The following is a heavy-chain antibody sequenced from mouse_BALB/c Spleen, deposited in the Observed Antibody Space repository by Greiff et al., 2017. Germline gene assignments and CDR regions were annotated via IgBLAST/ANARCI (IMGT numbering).Heavy chain of an antibody. V-gene: IGHV5-12-1*01. CDR1: GFAFSSYD. Sequence: DVHLVESGGGLVKPGGSLKLSCAASGFAFSSYDMSWVRQTPEKRLEWVAYISSGGGSTYYPDTVKGRFTISRDNAKNTLYLQMSSLKSEDTAMYYCARRWRYDGLDYWGQGTTLTVSS. CDR2: ISSGGGST. J-gene: IGHJ2*01. CDR3: ARRWRYDGLDY. D-gene: IGHD2-14*01.